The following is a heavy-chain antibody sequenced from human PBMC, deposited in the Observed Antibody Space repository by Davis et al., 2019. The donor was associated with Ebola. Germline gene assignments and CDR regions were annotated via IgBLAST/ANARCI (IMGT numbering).Heavy chain of an antibody. J-gene: IGHJ3*02. Sequence: GGSLRLSCAASGLVFRTYVMSWVRQAPGKGLEWVSTLGTSADTYYADSVKGRFTISRDNSKNTLYLQMSGLRVEDTAMYYCAKDTSNIWFDIWGQGTNVTVSS. V-gene: IGHV3-23*01. CDR1: GLVFRTYV. CDR2: LGTSADT. CDR3: AKDTSNIWFDI. D-gene: IGHD1-26*01.